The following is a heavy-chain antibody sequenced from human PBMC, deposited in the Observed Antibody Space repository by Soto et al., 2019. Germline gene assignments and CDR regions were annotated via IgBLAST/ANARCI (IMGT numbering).Heavy chain of an antibody. CDR1: GFTFSSYA. D-gene: IGHD6-13*01. Sequence: QVQLVESGGGVVQPGRSLRLSCAASGFTFSSYAMHWVRQAPGKGLEWVAVISYDGSNKYYADSVKGRFTISRDNSKNTLYLQMSSLRAEDTAVYYCARERSGGYSSSWYFDYWGQGTLVTVSS. J-gene: IGHJ4*02. CDR2: ISYDGSNK. V-gene: IGHV3-30-3*01. CDR3: ARERSGGYSSSWYFDY.